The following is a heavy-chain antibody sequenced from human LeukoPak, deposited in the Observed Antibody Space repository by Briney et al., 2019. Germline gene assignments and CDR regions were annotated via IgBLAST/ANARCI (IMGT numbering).Heavy chain of an antibody. D-gene: IGHD6-25*01. CDR2: INPNINGT. Sequence: ASVKVSCKASGYTFTGYYIHWVRQAPGQGLEWMGWINPNINGTNYAQKFQGRVTMTGDRSISTAYMELSRLRSDDTAVYYCARARTPGSGYGVDSWGQGTVV. J-gene: IGHJ1*01. V-gene: IGHV1-2*02. CDR1: GYTFTGYY. CDR3: ARARTPGSGYGVDS.